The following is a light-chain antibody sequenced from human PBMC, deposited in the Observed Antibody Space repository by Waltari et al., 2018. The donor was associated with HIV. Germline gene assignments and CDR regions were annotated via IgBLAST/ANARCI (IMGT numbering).Light chain of an antibody. CDR1: QSISSS. CDR3: QQRSIWPPLT. CDR2: DAS. V-gene: IGKV3-11*01. J-gene: IGKJ4*01. Sequence: EIVLAQSPGTLSLSPGERATLSCRASQSISSSLAWYQQKPGRAPRLLIYDASNRATGIPARFSGSGSGTDFTLTISSLEPEDFAVYYCQQRSIWPPLTFGGGTKVQIK.